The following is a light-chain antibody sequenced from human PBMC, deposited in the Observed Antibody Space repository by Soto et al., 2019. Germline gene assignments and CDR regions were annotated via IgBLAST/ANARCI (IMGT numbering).Light chain of an antibody. CDR3: QVWDSSSDHPYA. CDR2: DDS. Sequence: SYELTQPPSVSVAPGQTARITCGGNNTGSKSVHWYQQKPGQAPVLVVYDDSDRPSGIPERFSGSNSGNTATLTISRVEAGDEADYYCQVWDSSSDHPYAFGTGTKVTVL. J-gene: IGLJ1*01. V-gene: IGLV3-21*02. CDR1: NTGSKS.